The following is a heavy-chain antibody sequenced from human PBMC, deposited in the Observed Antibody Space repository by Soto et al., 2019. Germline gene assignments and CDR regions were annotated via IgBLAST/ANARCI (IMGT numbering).Heavy chain of an antibody. CDR3: ARDRRGYSSGWYFDY. J-gene: IGHJ4*02. CDR2: IYTSGST. V-gene: IGHV4-4*07. Sequence: QVQLQESGPGLVKPSETLSLTCTVSGGSISSYYWSWIRQPAGKGLEWIGRIYTSGSTNYNPSLKSRATMSVDTSKNQFSLKLSSETAADTAVYYCARDRRGYSSGWYFDYWGQGTLVTVSS. D-gene: IGHD6-19*01. CDR1: GGSISSYY.